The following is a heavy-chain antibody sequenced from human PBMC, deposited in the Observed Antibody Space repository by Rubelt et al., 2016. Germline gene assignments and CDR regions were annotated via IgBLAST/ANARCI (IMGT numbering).Heavy chain of an antibody. CDR3: AKGSTWGGMAVADT. CDR1: GFNFRDYA. Sequence: QVQLVESGGGVVQPGRSLRLSCAASGFNFRDYAMYWVRQAPGKGLEWVSYITNDGNGAPYADSVKGRFTITRDNAKNRRYMQIDRLGAEDTAVYYCAKGSTWGGMAVADTWGQGTLVTVSS. J-gene: IGHJ4*02. D-gene: IGHD6-13*01. CDR2: ITNDGNGA. V-gene: IGHV3-30-3*01.